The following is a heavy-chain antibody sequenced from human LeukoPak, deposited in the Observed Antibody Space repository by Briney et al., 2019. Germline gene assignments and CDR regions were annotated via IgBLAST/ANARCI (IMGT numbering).Heavy chain of an antibody. D-gene: IGHD2-15*01. CDR1: GFTFSSYS. V-gene: IGHV3-48*01. Sequence: GGSLRLSCVASGFTFSSYSMNWVRQAPGKGLEWVSYISSSSSTIYYADSVKGRFTISRDNAKNSLYLQMNSLRAEDTAVYYCAREFIVVPGTHDAFDIWGQGTMVTVSS. CDR2: ISSSSSTI. J-gene: IGHJ3*02. CDR3: AREFIVVPGTHDAFDI.